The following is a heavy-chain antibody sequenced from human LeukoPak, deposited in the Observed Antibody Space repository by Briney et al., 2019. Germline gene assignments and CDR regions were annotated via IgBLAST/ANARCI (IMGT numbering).Heavy chain of an antibody. V-gene: IGHV3-23*01. CDR2: ISGSGGST. D-gene: IGHD3-10*01. Sequence: HPGGSLRLSCAASGFTFSNYAMSWVRQAPGKGLEWVSAISGSGGSTYYADSVKGRFTISRDNSKNTLYLQMNSLRAEDTAVYYCAIRPSITMVRGVISPFDYWGQGTLVTVSS. CDR1: GFTFSNYA. J-gene: IGHJ4*02. CDR3: AIRPSITMVRGVISPFDY.